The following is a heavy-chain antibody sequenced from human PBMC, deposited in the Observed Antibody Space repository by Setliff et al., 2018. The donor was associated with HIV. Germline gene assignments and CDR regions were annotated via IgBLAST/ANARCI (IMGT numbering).Heavy chain of an antibody. CDR2: ISGSGGST. Sequence: PSETLSLTCTVSGDFFSSDYYWGWIRQSPGKGLEWVSAISGSGGSTYYADSVKGRFTISRDNSKNTLYLQMNSLRAEDTAVYYCATARPRHLVSTNPPYYFDYWGQGTLVTVSS. CDR1: GDFFSSDY. J-gene: IGHJ4*02. CDR3: ATARPRHLVSTNPPYYFDY. D-gene: IGHD2-8*02. V-gene: IGHV3-23*01.